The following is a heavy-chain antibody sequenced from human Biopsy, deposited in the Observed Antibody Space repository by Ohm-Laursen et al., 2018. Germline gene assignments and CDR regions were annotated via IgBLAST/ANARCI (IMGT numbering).Heavy chain of an antibody. V-gene: IGHV4-34*01. CDR3: ARVPLPGIGAAYQGRFLYGMDV. CDR1: GGSFNGYF. Sequence: TLSLTCAVYGGSFNGYFWSWIRQPPGKGLEWIGDITQSGSTNYSPSLKRRVTISVDTAKKQFSLSLRSVTAADTAVYYCARVPLPGIGAAYQGRFLYGMDVWGQGTTASVSS. J-gene: IGHJ6*02. CDR2: ITQSGST. D-gene: IGHD6-13*01.